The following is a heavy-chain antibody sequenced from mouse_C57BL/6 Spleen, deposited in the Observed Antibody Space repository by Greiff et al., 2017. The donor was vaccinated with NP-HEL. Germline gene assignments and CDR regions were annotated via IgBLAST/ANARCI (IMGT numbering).Heavy chain of an antibody. D-gene: IGHD1-1*01. V-gene: IGHV5-4*01. Sequence: DVKLQESGGGLVKPGGSLKLSCAASGFTFSSYAMSWVRQTPEKRLEWVATISDGGSYTYYPDNVKGRFTISRDNAKNNLYLQMSHLKSEDTAMYYCAREGAVVAHFDVWGTGTTVTVSS. CDR2: ISDGGSYT. J-gene: IGHJ1*03. CDR1: GFTFSSYA. CDR3: AREGAVVAHFDV.